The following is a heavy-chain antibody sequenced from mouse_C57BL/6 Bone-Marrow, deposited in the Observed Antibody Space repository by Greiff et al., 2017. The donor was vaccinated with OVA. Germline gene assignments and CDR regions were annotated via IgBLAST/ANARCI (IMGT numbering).Heavy chain of an antibody. V-gene: IGHV1-62-2*01. CDR3: ARHEVGYYYGSSLSYFDY. D-gene: IGHD1-1*01. CDR2: FYPGSGSI. J-gene: IGHJ2*01. Sequence: QVQLQQSGAELVKPGASVKLSCKASGYTFTEYTIHWVKQRSGQGLEWIGWFYPGSGSIKYNEKFKDKATLTADKDSSTVYMELSRLTSEDSAVYFCARHEVGYYYGSSLSYFDYWGRGTTLTVSS. CDR1: GYTFTEYT.